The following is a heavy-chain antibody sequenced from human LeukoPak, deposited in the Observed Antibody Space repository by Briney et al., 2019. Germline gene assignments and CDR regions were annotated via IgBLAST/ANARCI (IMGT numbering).Heavy chain of an antibody. V-gene: IGHV4-38-2*02. CDR3: ARVTSRLGWFDP. Sequence: SETLSLTCTVSGGSISSGYYWGWIRQPPGKWLEWIGSISHSGSTYYKPSLKSRVTISVDTSKNQFSLKLRSVTAADTAVYYCARVTSRLGWFDPWGQGTLVTVSS. J-gene: IGHJ5*02. D-gene: IGHD1-14*01. CDR1: GGSISSGYY. CDR2: ISHSGST.